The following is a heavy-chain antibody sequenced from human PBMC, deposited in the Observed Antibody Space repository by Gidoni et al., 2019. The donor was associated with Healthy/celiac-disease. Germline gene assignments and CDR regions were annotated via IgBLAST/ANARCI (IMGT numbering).Heavy chain of an antibody. V-gene: IGHV4-31*03. CDR1: GGSTRRGGYY. CDR2: IYYSGST. D-gene: IGHD3-22*01. CDR3: AREGDSSGYGGFDY. J-gene: IGHJ4*02. Sequence: QVQLHESGPGLVKPSQTLSLPCPFSGGSTRRGGYYWSWIRQHPGKGLEWIGYIYYSGSTYYNPSLKSRVTISVDTSKNQFSLKLSSVTAADTAVYYCAREGDSSGYGGFDYWGQGTLVTVSS.